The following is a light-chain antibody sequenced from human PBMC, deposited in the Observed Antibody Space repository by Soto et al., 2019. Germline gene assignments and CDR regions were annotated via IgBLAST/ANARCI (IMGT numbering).Light chain of an antibody. V-gene: IGKV1-5*03. CDR1: QSIDRW. CDR2: KAY. CDR3: QQFNSYPRT. Sequence: DTQMTQPYSTQPASVGDRVAITCRASQSIDRWLAWYQQKPGKAPKLLIYKAYTLKSGVPSRFSGSGSGTDFTLTISSLQPEDFATYYCQQFNSYPRTFGPGTKVDIK. J-gene: IGKJ3*01.